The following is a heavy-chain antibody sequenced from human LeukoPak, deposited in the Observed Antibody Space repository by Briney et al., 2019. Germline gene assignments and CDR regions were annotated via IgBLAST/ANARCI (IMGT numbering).Heavy chain of an antibody. Sequence: WIRQPPGKGLEWVSAISGSGGSTYYADSVKGRFTISRDNSKNTLYLQMNSLRAEDTAVYYCAKEHGEFDLWGRGTLVTVSS. J-gene: IGHJ2*01. D-gene: IGHD7-27*01. V-gene: IGHV3-23*01. CDR2: ISGSGGST. CDR3: AKEHGEFDL.